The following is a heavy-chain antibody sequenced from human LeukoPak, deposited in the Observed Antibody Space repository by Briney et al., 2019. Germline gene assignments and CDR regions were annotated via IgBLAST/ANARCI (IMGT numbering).Heavy chain of an antibody. J-gene: IGHJ3*02. D-gene: IGHD3-22*01. V-gene: IGHV4-34*01. CDR1: GGSFSGYY. Sequence: SETLSLTCAVYGGSFSGYYWSWIRQPPGKGLEWIGEINHSGSTNYNPSLKSRVTISVDTSKNQFSLKLSSVTAADTAVYYCARGIYYDSSGPGAFDIWGQGTMVTVSS. CDR3: ARGIYYDSSGPGAFDI. CDR2: INHSGST.